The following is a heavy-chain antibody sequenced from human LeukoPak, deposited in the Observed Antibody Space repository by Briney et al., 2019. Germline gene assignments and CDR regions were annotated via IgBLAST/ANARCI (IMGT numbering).Heavy chain of an antibody. CDR2: INGAGDNP. D-gene: IGHD2-8*01. CDR3: AKVTVCYGCYFDY. V-gene: IGHV3-23*01. Sequence: GGSLRLSCAASGYIFSDHGMTWVRQAPGKGLEWVSTINGAGDNPQYAETVKGRFAISRDNSRNTVFLLMDSLRADDTAIYYCAKVTVCYGCYFDYWGQGILVTVSS. J-gene: IGHJ4*02. CDR1: GYIFSDHG.